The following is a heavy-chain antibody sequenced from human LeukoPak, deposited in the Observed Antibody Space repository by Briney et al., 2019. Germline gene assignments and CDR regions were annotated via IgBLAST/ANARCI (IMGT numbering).Heavy chain of an antibody. J-gene: IGHJ5*02. CDR2: MNPNSGNT. CDR3: ASDWEGSCSDSACFRLDH. CDR1: GYTFSSYD. D-gene: IGHD2-15*01. Sequence: GASVKGSRKASGYTFSSYDINYVRQATGHGVEWMGWMNPNSGNTGYAQKFQGRVTMTTDTSTNTAYMELRSLRSDDTAVYYCASDWEGSCSDSACFRLDHWGQGTLVTVSS. V-gene: IGHV1-8*01.